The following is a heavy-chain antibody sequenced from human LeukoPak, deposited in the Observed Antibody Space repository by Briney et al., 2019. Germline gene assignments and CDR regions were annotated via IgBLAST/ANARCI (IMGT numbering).Heavy chain of an antibody. CDR1: GFTFSTYG. Sequence: GGSLRLSCAASGFTFSTYGMHWVRQAPGKGLEWVAVIRYDGNNKFYVDSVRGRFTISRDNAKNSLYLQMNSLRAEDTAVYYCAREDTAMVTSFDYWGQGTLVTISS. CDR3: AREDTAMVTSFDY. D-gene: IGHD5-18*01. CDR2: IRYDGNNK. J-gene: IGHJ4*02. V-gene: IGHV3-33*01.